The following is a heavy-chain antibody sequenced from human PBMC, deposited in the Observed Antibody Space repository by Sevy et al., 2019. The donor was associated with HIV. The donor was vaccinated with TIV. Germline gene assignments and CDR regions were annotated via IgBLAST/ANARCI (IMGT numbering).Heavy chain of an antibody. V-gene: IGHV3-23*01. J-gene: IGHJ4*02. CDR1: GFTFSTYA. D-gene: IGHD3-10*01. CDR2: ISFSGGNT. CDR3: AKDRVSGTYYTGDFDY. Sequence: GGSLRLSCAASGFTFSTYAMTWVRQAPGKGLEWVSVISFSGGNTYYADSVKGRFTISRDNSKNTLYLQMISLRAEDTAVYYCAKDRVSGTYYTGDFDYWGQGTLVTVSS.